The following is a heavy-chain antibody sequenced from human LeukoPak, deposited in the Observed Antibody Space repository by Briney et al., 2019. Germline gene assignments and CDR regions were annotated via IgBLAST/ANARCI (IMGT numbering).Heavy chain of an antibody. CDR2: ISYDGSNK. J-gene: IGHJ3*02. V-gene: IGHV3-30*18. D-gene: IGHD2-21*02. CDR1: GFTFSSYG. Sequence: PGGSLRLSCAASGFTFSSYGMHWVRQAPGKGLEWVAVISYDGSNKYYADSVKGRFTISRDNSKNTLYLQMNSLRAEDTAVYYCAKEWDCGGDCWDAFDIWGQGTMVTVSS. CDR3: AKEWDCGGDCWDAFDI.